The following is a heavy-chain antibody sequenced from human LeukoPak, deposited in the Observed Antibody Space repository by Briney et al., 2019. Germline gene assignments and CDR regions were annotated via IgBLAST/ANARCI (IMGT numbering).Heavy chain of an antibody. D-gene: IGHD3-10*01. CDR2: FDPEDGET. CDR3: ARGLELWFGELLPFDY. Sequence: ASVKVSCKVSGYTLTELSMHWVRQAPGKGLEWMGGFDPEDGETIYAQRFQGRVTMTEDTSTDTAYMELSSLRSEDTAVYYCARGLELWFGELLPFDYWGQGALVTVSS. V-gene: IGHV1-24*01. J-gene: IGHJ4*02. CDR1: GYTLTELS.